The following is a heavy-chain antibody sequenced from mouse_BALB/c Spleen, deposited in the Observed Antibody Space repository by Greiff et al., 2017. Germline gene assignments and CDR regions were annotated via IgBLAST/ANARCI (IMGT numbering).Heavy chain of an antibody. D-gene: IGHD2-3*01. CDR3: ARSTYDGYSPFDY. CDR1: GYAFTHYL. Sequence: QVQLQQSGAELVRPGTSVKVSCKASGYAFTHYLIEWLKQRPGQGLEWIGVINPGSGGTNYNEKFKGKATLTADKSSSTAYMQLSSLTSDDSAVYFCARSTYDGYSPFDYWGQGTLVTVSA. J-gene: IGHJ3*01. CDR2: INPGSGGT. V-gene: IGHV1-54*01.